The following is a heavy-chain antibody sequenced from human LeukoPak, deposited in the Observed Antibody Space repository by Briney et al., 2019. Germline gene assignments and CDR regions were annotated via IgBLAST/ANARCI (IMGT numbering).Heavy chain of an antibody. CDR1: GGSISSSSYY. CDR3: ARDRKYYYHMDV. Sequence: ETSETLSLTCTVSGGSISSSSYYWGWIRQPPGKGLEWIGSIYYSGSTYYNPSLKSRVTISVDTSKNQFSLKLSSVTAADTAVYYCARDRKYYYHMDVWGKGTTVTVSS. J-gene: IGHJ6*03. V-gene: IGHV4-39*07. D-gene: IGHD1-14*01. CDR2: IYYSGST.